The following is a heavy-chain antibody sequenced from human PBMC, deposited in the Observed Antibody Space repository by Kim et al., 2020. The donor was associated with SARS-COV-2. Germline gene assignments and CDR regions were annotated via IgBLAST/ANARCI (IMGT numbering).Heavy chain of an antibody. D-gene: IGHD6-13*01. CDR3: ARVAAAGTFDH. V-gene: IGHV3-21*01. J-gene: IGHJ4*02. CDR1: GFTFSSYT. CDR2: ISSGSTYI. Sequence: GGSLRLSCAASGFTFSSYTMNWVRQAPGKGLEWVSSISSGSTYIYYADSVKGRFSLSRDNAKNSLYLQMNSLRAEDTAVYYCARVAAAGTFDHWGQGTLVTVS.